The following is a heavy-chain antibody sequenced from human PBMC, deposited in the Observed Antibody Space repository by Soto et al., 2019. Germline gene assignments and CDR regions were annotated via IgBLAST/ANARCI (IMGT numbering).Heavy chain of an antibody. V-gene: IGHV4-31*03. CDR1: GGSISSGGYY. D-gene: IGHD2-15*01. CDR3: ARAPGGYCSGGSCRNNWCDP. J-gene: IGHJ5*02. Sequence: QVQLQESGPGLVKPSQTLSLTCTVSGGSISSGGYYWSWIRQHPGKGLEWIGYIYYSGSTYYNPSLKSRVTISVDTSKNQFSLKLSSVTAADTAVYYCARAPGGYCSGGSCRNNWCDPWGQGTLVTVSS. CDR2: IYYSGST.